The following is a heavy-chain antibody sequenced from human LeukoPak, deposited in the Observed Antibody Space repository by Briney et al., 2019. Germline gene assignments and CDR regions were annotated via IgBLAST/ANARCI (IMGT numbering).Heavy chain of an antibody. CDR3: ARGARAGYNLEPFDY. D-gene: IGHD5-24*01. CDR1: GGSMSSYY. CDR2: IYYSGST. Sequence: SETLSLTCTVSGGSMSSYYWSWIRQPPGKGLEWSGYIYYSGSTKYNPSLKSRVTISVDTSKNQFSLKLSSVTAADTAVYCARGARAGYNLEPFDYWGQGTLVTVSS. V-gene: IGHV4-59*08. J-gene: IGHJ4*02.